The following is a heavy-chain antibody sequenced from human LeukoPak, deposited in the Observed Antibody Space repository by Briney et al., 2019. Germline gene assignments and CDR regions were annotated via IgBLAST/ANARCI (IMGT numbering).Heavy chain of an antibody. V-gene: IGHV5-51*01. CDR1: GYSFTSYW. D-gene: IGHD6-13*01. Sequence: GESLKISCQGSGYSFTSYWIGWGRQIPGKGLEWMGIIYPGDSDTRYSPSFQGQVTISADKSISTAYLQWSSLKASDTAMYYCARTPHSSSWLAINDYWGQGTLVTVSS. CDR2: IYPGDSDT. CDR3: ARTPHSSSWLAINDY. J-gene: IGHJ4*02.